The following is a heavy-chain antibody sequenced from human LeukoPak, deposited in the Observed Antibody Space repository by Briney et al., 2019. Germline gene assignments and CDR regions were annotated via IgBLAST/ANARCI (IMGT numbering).Heavy chain of an antibody. CDR1: GGSISSYY. D-gene: IGHD3-3*01. V-gene: IGHV4-59*12. J-gene: IGHJ4*02. CDR2: IYYSGST. CDR3: ATRYYDFWSGYLVYAY. Sequence: SETLSLTCTVSGGSISSYYWSWIRQPPGKGLEWMGYIYYSGSTNYNPSLKSRVTISVDTSKNQFSLKLSSVNAADTAVYYCATRYYDFWSGYLVYAYWGQGTLVTVSS.